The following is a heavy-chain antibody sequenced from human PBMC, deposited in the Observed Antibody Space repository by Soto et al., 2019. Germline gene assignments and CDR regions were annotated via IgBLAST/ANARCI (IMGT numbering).Heavy chain of an antibody. CDR3: VSSRTAVFGDALDI. CDR1: GDSISGYF. J-gene: IGHJ3*02. D-gene: IGHD2-21*02. CDR2: IYDSGDA. V-gene: IGHV4-59*03. Sequence: SETLSLTCSVSGDSISGYFKNWIRQAPGKGLEWIGCIYDSGDANYNPSLKSRVTISLDTSKKQFSLKLSSVTAADTAVYYCVSSRTAVFGDALDIWALGTMVTVSS.